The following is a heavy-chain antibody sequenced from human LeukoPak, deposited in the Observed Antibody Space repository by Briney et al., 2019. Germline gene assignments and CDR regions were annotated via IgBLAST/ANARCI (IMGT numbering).Heavy chain of an antibody. J-gene: IGHJ4*02. D-gene: IGHD1-26*01. CDR3: AENSGGYFRAFDY. Sequence: SETLSLTCTVSGGSISSSSYYWGWIRQPPGKGLEWIGSIYYSGSTYYNPSLKSRVTISVDTSKNQFSLKLSSVTAADTAVYYCAENSGGYFRAFDYWGQGTLVTVSS. V-gene: IGHV4-39*07. CDR2: IYYSGST. CDR1: GGSISSSSYY.